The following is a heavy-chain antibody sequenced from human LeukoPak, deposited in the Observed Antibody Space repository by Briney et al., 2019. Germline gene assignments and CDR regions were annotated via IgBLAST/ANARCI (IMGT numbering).Heavy chain of an antibody. CDR2: INQDGSEK. J-gene: IGHJ2*01. CDR1: GFTFTTYW. CDR3: ARDKIVGATTGSYFDL. D-gene: IGHD1-26*01. V-gene: IGHV3-7*01. Sequence: GGSLRLSCAASGFTFTTYWMSWVRQAPGKGLEWVANINQDGSEKYYVDSMKGRFTISRDNTKNSLYLQMNSLRAEDTAVYYCARDKIVGATTGSYFDLWGRGTLVTVCS.